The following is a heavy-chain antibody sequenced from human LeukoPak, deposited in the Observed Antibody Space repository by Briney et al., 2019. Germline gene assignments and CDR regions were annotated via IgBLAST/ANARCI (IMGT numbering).Heavy chain of an antibody. J-gene: IGHJ4*02. D-gene: IGHD7-27*01. CDR3: ARDHNWGSDY. V-gene: IGHV1-2*02. CDR1: GYTFTDHY. CDR2: IHPGRGDT. Sequence: GASVNVSCQALGYTFTDHYFHWLRQAPGQGIEWMVWIHPGRGDTNIAQKFQGRVSLTRDMSISTAYMELSRLTSDDTAVYYCARDHNWGSDYWGQGTLVSVSS.